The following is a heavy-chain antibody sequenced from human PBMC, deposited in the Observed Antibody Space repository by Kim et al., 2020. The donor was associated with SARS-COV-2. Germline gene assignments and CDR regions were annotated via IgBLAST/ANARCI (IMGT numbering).Heavy chain of an antibody. Sequence: GGSLRLSCAASGFTFSSYGMHWVRQAPGKGLEWVAVIWYDGSNKYYADSVKGRFTISRDNSKNTLYLQMNSLRAEDTAVYYCAKDPPAAGTAEYFQHWGQGTLVTVSS. CDR3: AKDPPAAGTAEYFQH. CDR1: GFTFSSYG. J-gene: IGHJ1*01. D-gene: IGHD6-13*01. CDR2: IWYDGSNK. V-gene: IGHV3-33*06.